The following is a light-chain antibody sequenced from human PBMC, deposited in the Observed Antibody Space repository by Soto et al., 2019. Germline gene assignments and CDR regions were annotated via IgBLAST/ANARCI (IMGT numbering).Light chain of an antibody. Sequence: EIVLTQSPGTLSLSPGERATLSCRASQSVSSSSLAWYQQKPGQAPRLLIYGASSRATGIPDRFXXXXXGXXXXLTISRLEPEDFAVYYCHQYGSSPQTIGQGTKVEIK. CDR1: QSVSSSS. J-gene: IGKJ1*01. CDR3: HQYGSSPQT. CDR2: GAS. V-gene: IGKV3-20*01.